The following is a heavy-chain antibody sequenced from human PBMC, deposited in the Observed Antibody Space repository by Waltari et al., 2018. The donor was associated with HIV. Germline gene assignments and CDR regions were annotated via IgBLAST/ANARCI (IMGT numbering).Heavy chain of an antibody. CDR3: AKDNARYDSSGYNDH. J-gene: IGHJ4*02. Sequence: QVQLVESGGGVVQPGGSLRLSCAASGFTFNTYGMHWVRQAPGKGLGWGGFIRYDGSYKYYADSVKGRFTISRDNSKNTLYLQLNSLRTDDTALYYCAKDNARYDSSGYNDHWGQGSLVTVSS. CDR1: GFTFNTYG. D-gene: IGHD3-22*01. V-gene: IGHV3-30*02. CDR2: IRYDGSYK.